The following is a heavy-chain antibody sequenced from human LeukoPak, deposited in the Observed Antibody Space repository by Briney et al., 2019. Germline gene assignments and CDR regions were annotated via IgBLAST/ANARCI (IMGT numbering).Heavy chain of an antibody. CDR2: INPNSGGT. V-gene: IGHV1-2*02. J-gene: IGHJ5*02. CDR3: ARGRYRTPSRIAAADWFDP. Sequence: ASVKVSCKASGYTFTGYYMHWVRQAPGQGLEWMGWINPNSGGTNYAQKFQGRVTMTRDTPISTAYMELSRLRSDDTAVYYCARGRYRTPSRIAAADWFDPWGQGTLVTVSS. CDR1: GYTFTGYY. D-gene: IGHD6-13*01.